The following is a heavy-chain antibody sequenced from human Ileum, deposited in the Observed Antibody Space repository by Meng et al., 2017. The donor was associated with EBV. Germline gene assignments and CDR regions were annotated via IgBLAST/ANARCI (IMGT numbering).Heavy chain of an antibody. J-gene: IGHJ5*02. D-gene: IGHD3-16*01. CDR2: MNSYTGNA. CDR1: GYTFINHD. V-gene: IGHV1-8*01. CDR3: ARGSGAGGRDWFDP. Sequence: QVQLVQSGDEVKKPGASVKVPCKASGYTFINHDINWVRQAAGQGLESIGWMNSYTGNAGYAQKFRGRVTMTRDTSINTAYLEVISLTSEDTAVYYCARGSGAGGRDWFDPWGQGTLVTVSS.